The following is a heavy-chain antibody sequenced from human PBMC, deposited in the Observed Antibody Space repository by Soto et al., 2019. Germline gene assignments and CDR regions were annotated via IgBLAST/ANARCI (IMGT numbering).Heavy chain of an antibody. D-gene: IGHD1-26*01. CDR3: ASIVGATWFGFGIDY. CDR2: IYYSGST. CDR1: GVSISSSSYY. V-gene: IGHV4-39*01. Sequence: QLQLQESGPGLVKPSETLSLTCTVSGVSISSSSYYWGWIRQPPGKGLEWIGRIYYSGSTYYNPSLKSRVTISVDTSKNQFSLKLSSVTAADTAVYYCASIVGATWFGFGIDYWGQGTLVTVSS. J-gene: IGHJ4*02.